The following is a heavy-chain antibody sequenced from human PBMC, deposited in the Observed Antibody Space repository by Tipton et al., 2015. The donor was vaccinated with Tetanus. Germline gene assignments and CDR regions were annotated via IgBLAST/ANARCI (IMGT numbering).Heavy chain of an antibody. V-gene: IGHV4-59*01. CDR1: GGSISGSY. J-gene: IGHJ4*02. CDR3: AREVPAAGHFDS. CDR2: VYYNGNT. D-gene: IGHD2-2*01. Sequence: TLSLTCTVSGGSISGSYWSWIRQPPGKGLEWIGYVYYNGNTHYNPALKSRVTISVDTSKNQFSQKLSSVTAADTAIYYCAREVPAAGHFDSWGQGTLVTVSS.